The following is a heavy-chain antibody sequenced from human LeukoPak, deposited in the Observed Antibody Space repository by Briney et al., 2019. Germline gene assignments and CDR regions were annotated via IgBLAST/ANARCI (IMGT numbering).Heavy chain of an antibody. D-gene: IGHD2-15*01. J-gene: IGHJ4*02. CDR3: ARDFHCSGGSCYPPGDY. CDR1: GYTFTSYY. V-gene: IGHV1-46*01. CDR2: INPSGGST. Sequence: ASVKVSCKASGYTFTSYYMHWVRQAPGQGLEWMGLINPSGGSTSYAQKFQGRVTMTRDTSTSTVYMELSSLRSGDTAVYYCARDFHCSGGSCYPPGDYWGQGTLVTVSS.